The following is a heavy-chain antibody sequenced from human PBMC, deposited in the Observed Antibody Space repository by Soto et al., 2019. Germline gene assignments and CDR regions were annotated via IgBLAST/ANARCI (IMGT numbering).Heavy chain of an antibody. Sequence: EVQLVESGGGSVQPGGSLRLSCAASGFTFSTFSMNWVRQAPGRGLEWISYISGGGRPISYADSVKGRFTISRDNAKNSLYLQMDSLTDEDKAVYYCARDLGWAFDSWGQGTLVTVYS. D-gene: IGHD6-19*01. J-gene: IGHJ4*02. V-gene: IGHV3-48*02. CDR3: ARDLGWAFDS. CDR2: ISGGGRPI. CDR1: GFTFSTFS.